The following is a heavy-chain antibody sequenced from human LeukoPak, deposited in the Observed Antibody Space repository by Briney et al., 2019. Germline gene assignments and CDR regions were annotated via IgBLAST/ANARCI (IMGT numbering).Heavy chain of an antibody. CDR2: INPNSGGT. CDR1: GYTFTGYY. J-gene: IGHJ4*02. V-gene: IGHV1-2*02. D-gene: IGHD3-22*01. CDR3: ARAAGITMIVVVQY. Sequence: ASVKVSCKASGYTFTGYYMHWVRQAPGQGLEWMGWINPNSGGTNYAQKFQGRVTMTRDTSISTAYMELSRLRSDDTAVYYCARAAGITMIVVVQYWGQGTLVTVSS.